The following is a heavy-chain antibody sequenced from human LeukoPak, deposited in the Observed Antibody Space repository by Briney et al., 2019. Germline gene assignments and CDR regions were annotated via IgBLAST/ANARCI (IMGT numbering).Heavy chain of an antibody. D-gene: IGHD5-24*01. CDR1: GCTFSSYA. CDR2: IIPILGIA. CDR3: AREWLQLRTNNYYFDY. V-gene: IGHV1-69*04. Sequence: SVKVSCKASGCTFSSYAISWVRQAPGQGLEWMGRIIPILGIANYAQKFQGRVTITADKSTSTAYMELSSLRSEDTAVYYCAREWLQLRTNNYYFDYWGQGTLVTVSS. J-gene: IGHJ4*02.